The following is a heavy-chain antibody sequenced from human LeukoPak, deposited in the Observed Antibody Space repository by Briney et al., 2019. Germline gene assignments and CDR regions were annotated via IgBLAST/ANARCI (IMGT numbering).Heavy chain of an antibody. J-gene: IGHJ4*02. V-gene: IGHV3-23*01. Sequence: GGSLRLSCAASGFTFSSYAMSWVRQAPGKGLEWVSAISGSGGSTYYADSVKGRFTISRDNSKNTLYLQMNSLKTEDTAVYYCAREFGHNRWYFDYWGQGALVTVSS. CDR3: AREFGHNRWYFDY. CDR2: ISGSGGST. CDR1: GFTFSSYA. D-gene: IGHD5-24*01.